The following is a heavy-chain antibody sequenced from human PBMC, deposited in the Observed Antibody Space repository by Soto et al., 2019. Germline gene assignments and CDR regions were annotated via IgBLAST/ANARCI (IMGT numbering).Heavy chain of an antibody. CDR2: IYYSGST. J-gene: IGHJ6*03. D-gene: IGHD2-2*03. CDR3: ARGMDIQSSSRYYNMDV. CDR1: GGSIRSYY. Sequence: SETLSLTCTVSGGSIRSYYWSWIRQPPGKGLEWIGYIYYSGSTNYNPSLKSRVTVSVDTSKNQFSLKLSSVTAADTAVYYCARGMDIQSSSRYYNMDVWGKGTTVTVAS. V-gene: IGHV4-59*01.